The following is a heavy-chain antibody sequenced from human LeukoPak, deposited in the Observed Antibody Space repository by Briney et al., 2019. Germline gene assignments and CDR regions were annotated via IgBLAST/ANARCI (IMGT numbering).Heavy chain of an antibody. V-gene: IGHV4-31*03. CDR1: GGSISSGGYY. CDR2: IYYSGTT. CDR3: ARSGTVTTWNY. Sequence: PSETLSLTCTVSGGSISSGGYYWSWIRQHPGQGLEWIGRIYYSGTTYYHPSLTSRVAISVDTSKNQFSLKLSSVTAADTAVYYCARSGTVTTWNYWGQGTLVTVSS. D-gene: IGHD4-17*01. J-gene: IGHJ4*02.